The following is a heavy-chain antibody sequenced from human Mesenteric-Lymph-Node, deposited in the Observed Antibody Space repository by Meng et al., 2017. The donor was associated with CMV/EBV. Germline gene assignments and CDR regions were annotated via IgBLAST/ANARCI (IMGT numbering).Heavy chain of an antibody. J-gene: IGHJ6*02. CDR3: TRGSSNTYYFGSGSYGGVYYYGMDV. CDR1: GFTVSSNY. Sequence: GESLKISCAASGFTVSSNYMSWVRQAPGKGLEWVSVIYSGGSTYYADSVKGRFTISRDNSKNTLYLQMNSLRAEDTAVYYCTRGSSNTYYFGSGSYGGVYYYGMDVWGQGTAVTVSS. V-gene: IGHV3-66*02. CDR2: IYSGGST. D-gene: IGHD3-10*01.